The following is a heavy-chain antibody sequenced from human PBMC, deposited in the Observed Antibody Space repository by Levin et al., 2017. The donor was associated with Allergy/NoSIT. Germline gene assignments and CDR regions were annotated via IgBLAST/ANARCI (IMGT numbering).Heavy chain of an antibody. CDR1: GFTFSSYW. D-gene: IGHD4-23*01. CDR3: ARDLGTVVTRGIDY. CDR2: IKQDGSEK. J-gene: IGHJ4*02. V-gene: IGHV3-7*01. Sequence: GGSLRLSCAASGFTFSSYWMSWVRQAPGKGLEWVANIKQDGSEKYYVDSVKGRFTISRDNAKNSLYLQMNSLRAEDTAVYYCARDLGTVVTRGIDYWGQGTLVTVSS.